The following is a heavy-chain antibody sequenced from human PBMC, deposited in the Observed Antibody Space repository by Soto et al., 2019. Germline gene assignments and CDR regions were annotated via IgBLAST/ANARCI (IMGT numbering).Heavy chain of an antibody. V-gene: IGHV4-59*01. CDR2: IYYSGST. CDR1: GGSISSYY. J-gene: IGHJ6*02. Sequence: SETLSLTCTVSGGSISSYYWSWIRQPPGKGLEWIGYIYYSGSTNYNPSLKSRVTISVDTSKNQFSLKLSSVTAADTAVYYCARGPAWGYSYYYYGMDVWGQGTMVTVSS. CDR3: ARGPAWGYSYYYYGMDV. D-gene: IGHD3-16*01.